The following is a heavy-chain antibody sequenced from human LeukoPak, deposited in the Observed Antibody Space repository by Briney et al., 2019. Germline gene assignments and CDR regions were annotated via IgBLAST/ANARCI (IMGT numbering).Heavy chain of an antibody. CDR1: GFTFSNNG. CDR2: ISPSGDIT. CDR3: AKDGGLLWFGELPRTFYYMDV. J-gene: IGHJ6*03. D-gene: IGHD3-10*01. Sequence: GGSLRLSCAASGFTFSNNGMNWVRQAPGKGLEWVSGISPSGDITYYADSVKGRFTISRDNSKNTLYLQMNSLRAEDTAVYYCAKDGGLLWFGELPRTFYYMDVWGKGTTVTVSS. V-gene: IGHV3-23*01.